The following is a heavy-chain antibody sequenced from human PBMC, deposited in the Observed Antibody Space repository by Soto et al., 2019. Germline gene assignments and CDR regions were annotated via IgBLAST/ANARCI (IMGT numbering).Heavy chain of an antibody. V-gene: IGHV4-31*03. CDR1: GGSISSGGYY. D-gene: IGHD2-15*01. CDR3: ARQAARYCSGGSCYLDY. J-gene: IGHJ4*02. CDR2: IYYSGST. Sequence: SETLSLTCTVSGGSISSGGYYWSWIRQHPGKGLEWIGYIYYSGSTYYNPSLKSRVTISVDTSKNQFSLKLSSVTAADTAVYYCARQAARYCSGGSCYLDYWGQGTLVTVSS.